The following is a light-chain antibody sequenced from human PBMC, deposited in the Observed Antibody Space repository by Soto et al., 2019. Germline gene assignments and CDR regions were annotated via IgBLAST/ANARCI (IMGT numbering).Light chain of an antibody. CDR3: LQYYNYPRT. V-gene: IGKV1-6*01. J-gene: IGKJ1*01. CDR2: AAS. CDR1: QGIGND. Sequence: AIQMTQSPSSLSASVGDRVTITCRASQGIGNDLGWYQQKPGNAPKLLIYAASTLQSVVPSRFSSRGSGTDFTLSISSLQPEDFATYYCLQYYNYPRTFGQGTKVEIK.